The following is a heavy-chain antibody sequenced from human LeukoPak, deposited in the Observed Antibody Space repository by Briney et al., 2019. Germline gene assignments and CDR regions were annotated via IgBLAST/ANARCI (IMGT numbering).Heavy chain of an antibody. Sequence: PSETLSLTCTVSGGSISSYYWIWIRQPPGKALEWIGYIYYSGSTNYTPSLKSRVTISVDTSKNQFSLQLSSVTAADTAVYYCASLDDSSGYYLDYWGQGTLVTVSS. CDR2: IYYSGST. D-gene: IGHD3-22*01. CDR1: GGSISSYY. J-gene: IGHJ4*02. CDR3: ASLDDSSGYYLDY. V-gene: IGHV4-59*01.